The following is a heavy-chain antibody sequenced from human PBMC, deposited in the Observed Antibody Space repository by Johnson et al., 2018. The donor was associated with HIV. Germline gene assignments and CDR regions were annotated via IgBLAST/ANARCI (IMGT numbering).Heavy chain of an antibody. CDR3: AKGSKGESRTPDAFDL. Sequence: VQLVESGGGVVQPGGSLRLSCAASAFNFNTYGMDWVRQAPGKGLEWVAFIRYDGSSKYYADSVKGRFTVSRDNSKNTLYLQMKSLRPEDTAVYYCAKGSKGESRTPDAFDLWGKGTMVTVSS. D-gene: IGHD3-16*01. V-gene: IGHV3-30*02. CDR1: AFNFNTYG. J-gene: IGHJ3*01. CDR2: IRYDGSSK.